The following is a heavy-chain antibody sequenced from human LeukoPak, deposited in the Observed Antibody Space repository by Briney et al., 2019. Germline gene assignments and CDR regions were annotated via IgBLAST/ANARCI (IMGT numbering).Heavy chain of an antibody. Sequence: SSETLSLTCTVSGGSISSYYWSWIRQPPGKGLEWIGYIYYSGSTNYNPSLKSRVTISVDTSKNQFSLKLSSVTAADTAVYYCARDKGGYHYDSNAFDIWGQGTMVTVSS. D-gene: IGHD3-22*01. V-gene: IGHV4-59*01. CDR2: IYYSGST. J-gene: IGHJ3*02. CDR3: ARDKGGYHYDSNAFDI. CDR1: GGSISSYY.